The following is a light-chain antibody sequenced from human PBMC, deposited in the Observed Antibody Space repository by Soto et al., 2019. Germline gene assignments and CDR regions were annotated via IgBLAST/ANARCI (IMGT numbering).Light chain of an antibody. CDR3: SSYTSSGTLV. CDR2: EVT. V-gene: IGLV2-14*01. J-gene: IGLJ2*01. Sequence: QSALTQPASVSGSPGQSIIISCTGTSSDVGGHNFVSWYQQHPGKAPKLMTYEVTNRPSGVSNRFSGSKSANTASLTISGLQAEDEADYYCSSYTSSGTLVFGGGTKLTVL. CDR1: SSDVGGHNF.